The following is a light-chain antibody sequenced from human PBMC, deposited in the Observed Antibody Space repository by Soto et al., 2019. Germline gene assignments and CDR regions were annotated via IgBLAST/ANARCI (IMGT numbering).Light chain of an antibody. CDR3: QQYNNYWT. V-gene: IGKV1-5*03. CDR1: QIISSW. Sequence: DIQMTQSPSTLSASVGDKDTNTCRACQIISSWLAWYQQKSGKAPKLLIYKASTLESGVPSRFSGSGSGTEFILTISSLQPDDFATYYCQQYNNYWTFGQGTKVDIK. CDR2: KAS. J-gene: IGKJ1*01.